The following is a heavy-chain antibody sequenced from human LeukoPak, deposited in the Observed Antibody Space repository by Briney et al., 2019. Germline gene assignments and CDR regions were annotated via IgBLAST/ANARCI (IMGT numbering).Heavy chain of an antibody. CDR2: IFHSGYT. CDR1: GGSISPYY. CDR3: ARVKPSDSRLEDNWFDP. V-gene: IGHV4-59*01. Sequence: SETLSLTCTVSGGSISPYYWSWLRQPPGGGLEWIGYIFHSGYTNYNPSLKSRLTILVDTSKNKFSLKLRSVSAADTAVYYCARVKPSDSRLEDNWFDPCGQGTLVTVSS. D-gene: IGHD3-22*01. J-gene: IGHJ5*02.